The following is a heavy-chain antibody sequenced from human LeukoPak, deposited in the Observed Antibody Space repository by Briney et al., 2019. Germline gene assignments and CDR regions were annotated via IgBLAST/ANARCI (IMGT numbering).Heavy chain of an antibody. CDR3: ARAKVLVPDH. J-gene: IGHJ4*02. V-gene: IGHV1-2*02. CDR2: INPNSGGT. Sequence: ASVKVSCKASGYTFTAYYMHWMRQAPGQGPEWIGWINPNSGGTNSAQKFQGRATMTSDTSISTAYMELSSLRSDDTAIYYCARAKVLVPDHWGQGTLVTVSS. CDR1: GYTFTAYY.